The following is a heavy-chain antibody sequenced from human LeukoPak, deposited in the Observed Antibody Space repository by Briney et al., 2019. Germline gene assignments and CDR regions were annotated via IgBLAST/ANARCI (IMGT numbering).Heavy chain of an antibody. CDR2: INPSGGST. J-gene: IGHJ6*03. CDR1: GYTFTSYY. V-gene: IGHV1-46*01. CDR3: ARDSVYDYVWGSFPYYYMDV. Sequence: ASVKVSCKASGYTFTSYYLHWVRQAPGQGLEWMGIINPSGGSTSYAQKFQGRVTMTRDMSTSTVYMELSSLRSEDTAVYYCARDSVYDYVWGSFPYYYMDVWGKGTTVTISS. D-gene: IGHD3-16*01.